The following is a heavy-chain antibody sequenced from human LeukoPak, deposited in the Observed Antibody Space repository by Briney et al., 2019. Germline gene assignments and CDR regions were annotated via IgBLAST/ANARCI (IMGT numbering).Heavy chain of an antibody. D-gene: IGHD5-12*01. CDR3: AISGYDPGVLAG. V-gene: IGHV1-18*01. Sequence: ASVRVSCKASGYTFTSYGISWVRQAPGQGLEWMGWISAYNGNTNYAQKLQGRVTMTTDTSTSTAYMELRSLRSDDTAVYYCAISGYDPGVLAGWGQGTLVTVSS. CDR2: ISAYNGNT. J-gene: IGHJ4*02. CDR1: GYTFTSYG.